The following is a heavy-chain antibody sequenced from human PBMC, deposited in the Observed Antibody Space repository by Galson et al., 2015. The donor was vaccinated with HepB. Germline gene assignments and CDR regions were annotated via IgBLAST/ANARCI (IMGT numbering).Heavy chain of an antibody. V-gene: IGHV1-46*01. CDR3: ASSSLLELYYYYGMDV. D-gene: IGHD2-21*02. CDR2: INPSGGST. J-gene: IGHJ6*02. Sequence: SVKVSCKASGYTFTSYYMHWVRQAPGQGLEWMGIINPSGGSTSYAQKFQGRVTMTRDTSTSTVYMELSSLRSEDTAVYYCASSSLLELYYYYGMDVWGQGTTVTVSS. CDR1: GYTFTSYY.